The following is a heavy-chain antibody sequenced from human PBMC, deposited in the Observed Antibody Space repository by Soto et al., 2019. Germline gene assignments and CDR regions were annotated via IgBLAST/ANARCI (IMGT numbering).Heavy chain of an antibody. D-gene: IGHD3-10*01. V-gene: IGHV1-69*02. J-gene: IGHJ4*02. CDR3: ARTGSFDY. CDR2: TIPAIDLI. Sequence: QVQLVQSGAEVKKPGASVKDSCKASAGTFDTYSIMWVRQAPGQGLEWMGRTIPAIDLINYAQKFQGRFTITVDKSTTTVYMELRSLRYEDTAIYYCARTGSFDYWGQGTLVTVSS. CDR1: AGTFDTYS.